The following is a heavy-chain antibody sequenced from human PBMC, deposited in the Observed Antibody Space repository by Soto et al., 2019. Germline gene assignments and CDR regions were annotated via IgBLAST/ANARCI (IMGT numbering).Heavy chain of an antibody. V-gene: IGHV4-34*01. D-gene: IGHD6-6*01. J-gene: IGHJ4*02. CDR1: GGSFSGYY. CDR2: INHSGGT. CDR3: ARPKVPYSSSSGYDY. Sequence: SETLSLTCAVYGGSFSGYYWSWIRQPPGKGLEWIGEINHSGGTNYNPSLKSRVTISVDTSKNQFSLKLSSVTAADTAVYYCARPKVPYSSSSGYDYWGQGTLVTVSS.